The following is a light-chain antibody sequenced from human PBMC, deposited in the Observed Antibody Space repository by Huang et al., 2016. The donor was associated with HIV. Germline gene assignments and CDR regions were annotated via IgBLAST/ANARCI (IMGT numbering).Light chain of an antibody. J-gene: IGKJ2*01. CDR3: QQYDNVPYT. CDR1: QDISNY. Sequence: DIQTTQSPSSLSAFVGDRVTITCQASQDISNYLNWYQQKPGKAPKLLIYDASNLDTGGPSRFSGSGSGTDFTLTINNLQPEDIATYYCQQYDNVPYTFGQGTKLEIK. V-gene: IGKV1-33*01. CDR2: DAS.